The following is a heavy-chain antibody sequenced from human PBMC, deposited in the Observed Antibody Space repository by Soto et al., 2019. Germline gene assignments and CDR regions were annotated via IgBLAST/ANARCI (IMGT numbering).Heavy chain of an antibody. CDR2: IDNSGSN. V-gene: IGHV4-4*07. D-gene: IGHD3-3*01. Sequence: SETLSLTCTVSGGSISNYFCNWIRQPAGKGLECIVRIDNSGSNNYNPSLKSRTTMSTDTSRNQFSLELNSVTAADTGVYYCARGGQDFWSGPFDYWGQGALVTVSS. J-gene: IGHJ4*02. CDR3: ARGGQDFWSGPFDY. CDR1: GGSISNYF.